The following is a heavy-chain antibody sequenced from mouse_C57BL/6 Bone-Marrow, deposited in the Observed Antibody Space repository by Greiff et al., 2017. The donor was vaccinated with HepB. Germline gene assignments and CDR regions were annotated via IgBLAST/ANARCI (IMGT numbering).Heavy chain of an antibody. V-gene: IGHV6-3*01. CDR2: IRLKSDNYAT. J-gene: IGHJ1*03. Sequence: EVKVEESGGGLVQPGGSMKLSCVASGFTFSNYWMNWVRQSPEKGLEWVAQIRLKSDNYATHYAESVKGRFTISRDDSKSSVYLQMNNLRAEDTGIYYCTFITTVVSGYFDVWGTGTTVTVSS. CDR1: GFTFSNYW. D-gene: IGHD1-1*01. CDR3: TFITTVVSGYFDV.